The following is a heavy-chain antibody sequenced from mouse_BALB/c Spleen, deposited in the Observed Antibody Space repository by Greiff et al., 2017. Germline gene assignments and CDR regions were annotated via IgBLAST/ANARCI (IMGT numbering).Heavy chain of an antibody. D-gene: IGHD1-1*01. CDR1: GFTFSDYY. CDR3: ARGRATVVPNGLDY. J-gene: IGHJ4*01. Sequence: EVKLVESGGGLVKPGGSLKLSCAASGFTFSDYYMYWVRQTPEKRLEWVATISDGGSYTYYPESVKGRFTISGDNAKNNLYLQMSSLTSEDTAMYYCARGRATVVPNGLDYWGQGTSVTVSS. CDR2: ISDGGSYT. V-gene: IGHV5-4*02.